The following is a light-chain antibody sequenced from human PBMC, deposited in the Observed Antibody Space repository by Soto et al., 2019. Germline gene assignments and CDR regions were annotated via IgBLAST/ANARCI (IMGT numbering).Light chain of an antibody. CDR1: SSDVGNYNF. CDR2: DVS. CDR3: CSYAGGYTHV. Sequence: QSVLTQFRSVSGSPGQSVTISCTGTSSDVGNYNFVSWYQQHPGKSPKLMIYDVSERPSGVPDRFSTSKSGNTAYLTISGLQADDEADYYCCSYAGGYTHVFGTGTKVTVL. J-gene: IGLJ1*01. V-gene: IGLV2-11*01.